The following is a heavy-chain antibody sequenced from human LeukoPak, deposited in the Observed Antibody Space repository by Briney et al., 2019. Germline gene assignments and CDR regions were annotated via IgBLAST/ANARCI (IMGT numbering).Heavy chain of an antibody. D-gene: IGHD3-22*01. Sequence: PGGSLRLSCAASGFTFQNYAMSWVRQAPGKGLEWASSISGSGPSTDYADSVKGRFTISRDKAKNTLYLQMNSLRAEDTAVYYCAGLPTFYYDSSHYHYDYWGQGTLVTVSS. CDR2: ISGSGPST. V-gene: IGHV3-23*01. CDR1: GFTFQNYA. CDR3: AGLPTFYYDSSHYHYDY. J-gene: IGHJ4*02.